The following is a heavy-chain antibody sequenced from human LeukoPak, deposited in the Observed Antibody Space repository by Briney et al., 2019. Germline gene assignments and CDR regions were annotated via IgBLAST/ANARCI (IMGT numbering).Heavy chain of an antibody. CDR1: GYTFTGYY. D-gene: IGHD3-3*01. J-gene: IGHJ4*02. CDR2: INPNSGGT. CDR3: ARAAITIFGVVIPYYFDY. V-gene: IGHV1-2*02. Sequence: ASVKVSCKASGYTFTGYYMHWVRQAPGQGLEWMGWINPNSGGTNYAQKFQGRVTMTRDTSISTAYMELSRLRSDDTAVYYCARAAITIFGVVIPYYFDYWGQGTLVTVSS.